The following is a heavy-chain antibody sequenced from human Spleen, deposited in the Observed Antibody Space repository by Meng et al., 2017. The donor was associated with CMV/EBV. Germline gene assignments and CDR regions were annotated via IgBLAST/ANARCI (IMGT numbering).Heavy chain of an antibody. D-gene: IGHD2-15*01. CDR1: GGSINNGDYY. CDR2: IYYSGNT. V-gene: IGHV4-30-4*01. Sequence: TVSGGSINNGDYYWTWVRTHPGKSLEWIGDIYYSGNTLYNPSLKSRITMSVDTSKNQFSLNLNSVTAADTAVYFCARERSRVVNWFDPWGQGTLVTVSS. J-gene: IGHJ5*02. CDR3: ARERSRVVNWFDP.